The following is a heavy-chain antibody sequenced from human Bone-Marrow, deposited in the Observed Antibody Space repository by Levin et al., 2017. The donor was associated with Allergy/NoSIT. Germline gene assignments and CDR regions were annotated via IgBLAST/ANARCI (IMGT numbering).Heavy chain of an antibody. J-gene: IGHJ4*02. CDR3: AREGGKGGSYYAY. V-gene: IGHV3-30*04. Sequence: PGGSLRLSCAASGFTFSSYAMHWVRQAPGKGLEWVAVISYDGSNKYYADSVKGRFTISRDNSKNTLYLQMNSLRAEDTAVYYCAREGGKGGSYYAYWGQGTLVTVSS. CDR2: ISYDGSNK. D-gene: IGHD1-26*01. CDR1: GFTFSSYA.